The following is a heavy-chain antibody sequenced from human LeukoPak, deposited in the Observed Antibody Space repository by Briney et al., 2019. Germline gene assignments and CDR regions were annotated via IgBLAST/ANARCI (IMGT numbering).Heavy chain of an antibody. V-gene: IGHV3-53*01. CDR2: IYSGGST. D-gene: IGHD2-15*01. CDR1: GFTVSSNY. Sequence: GGSLRLSCAASGFTVSSNYMSWVRQAPGKGLEWVSVIYSGGSTYYADSVKGRFTISRDNSKNTLYLQMNSLRAEDTAVYYCAKVGDIVVVVAATWDYWGQGTLVTVSS. J-gene: IGHJ4*02. CDR3: AKVGDIVVVVAATWDY.